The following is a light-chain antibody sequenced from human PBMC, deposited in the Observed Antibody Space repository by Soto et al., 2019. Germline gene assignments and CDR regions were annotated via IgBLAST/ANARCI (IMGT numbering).Light chain of an antibody. J-gene: IGKJ4*01. Sequence: DIRMTQSPSSVSGSVGDRVSMTCRASQDIASWLAWYQQRPGKAPVLLIFGASILQSGVSSRFSGSGAGTEFNLTINSLQPEDFGVYYCHQAHNLPVTFGGGKKVEIK. V-gene: IGKV1-12*01. CDR1: QDIASW. CDR2: GAS. CDR3: HQAHNLPVT.